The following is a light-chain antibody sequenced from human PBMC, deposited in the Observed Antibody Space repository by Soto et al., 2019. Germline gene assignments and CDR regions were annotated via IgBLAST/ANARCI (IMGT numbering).Light chain of an antibody. CDR2: EVS. J-gene: IGKJ5*01. V-gene: IGKV2D-29*01. CDR3: VQSTQLPSIT. CDR1: QSLLHIDGKTY. Sequence: DIVMTQTPLSLSVTPGQPASISCKSSQSLLHIDGKTYLYWYLQKSVQPPQLLISEVSNRFSGVQDRFSGSRSGTDFTLKISRVEAEDVGVYYCVQSTQLPSITFGQGTRLEIK.